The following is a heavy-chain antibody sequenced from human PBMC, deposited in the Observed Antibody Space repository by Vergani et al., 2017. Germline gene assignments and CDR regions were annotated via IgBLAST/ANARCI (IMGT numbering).Heavy chain of an antibody. CDR3: ARLPYYYGSGSNYYYYCMDV. CDR2: INHSGST. CDR1: GGSFSGYY. V-gene: IGHV4-34*01. J-gene: IGHJ6*03. D-gene: IGHD3-10*01. Sequence: QVQLQQWGAGLLKPSETLSLTCAVYGGSFSGYYWSWIRQPPGKGVEWIGEINHSGSTNYNPSLKRRVTISVDTSKNQFSLKLSSVTAADTAVYYCARLPYYYGSGSNYYYYCMDVWGKGTTVTVSS.